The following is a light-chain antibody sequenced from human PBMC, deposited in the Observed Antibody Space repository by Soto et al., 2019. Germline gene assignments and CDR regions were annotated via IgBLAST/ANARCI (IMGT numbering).Light chain of an antibody. J-gene: IGLJ1*01. CDR3: SSYTSSSTV. Sequence: QSVLTQPASVSWSPGQSITISCTGTSSDVGGYNYVSWYQQHPGKAPKLMIYEVSNRPSGVSNRFSGSKSGNTASLTISGLQAEDEADYYCSSYTSSSTVFGTGTKVTVL. V-gene: IGLV2-14*01. CDR2: EVS. CDR1: SSDVGGYNY.